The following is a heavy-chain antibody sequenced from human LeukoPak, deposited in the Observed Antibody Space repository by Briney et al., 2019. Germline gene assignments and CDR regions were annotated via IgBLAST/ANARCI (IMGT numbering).Heavy chain of an antibody. V-gene: IGHV3-11*04. CDR1: GFTFSDSY. J-gene: IGHJ4*02. Sequence: GGSLRLSCAASGFTFSDSYMGWIRQVPGKGLEWISYISLGNSTMFYADSVKGRFTISRVNAKNSLYLQMNSLRDDDTAVYYCARVGNGRSWDYWGQGTLVSVSS. CDR3: ARVGNGRSWDY. D-gene: IGHD2-15*01. CDR2: ISLGNSTM.